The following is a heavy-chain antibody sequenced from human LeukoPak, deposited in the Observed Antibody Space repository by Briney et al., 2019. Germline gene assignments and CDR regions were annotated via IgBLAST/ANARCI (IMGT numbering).Heavy chain of an antibody. CDR1: GGTFSSYA. D-gene: IGHD3-3*01. V-gene: IGHV1-69*04. CDR3: ARDLHTENCDFWSGYYRSFDP. CDR2: IIPILGIA. Sequence: GSSVKVSCKASGGTFSSYAISWVRQAPGQGLEWMGRIIPILGIANYAQKFQGRVTITADKSTSTAYMELSSLRSEDTAVYYCARDLHTENCDFWSGYYRSFDPWGQGTLVTVSS. J-gene: IGHJ5*02.